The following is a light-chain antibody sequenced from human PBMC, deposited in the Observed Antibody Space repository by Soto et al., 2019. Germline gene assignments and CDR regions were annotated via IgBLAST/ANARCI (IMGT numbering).Light chain of an antibody. V-gene: IGKV3-15*01. J-gene: IGKJ2*01. CDR1: QSVSST. Sequence: EIVMTQSPATLSVSPGERATLSCRASQSVSSTLVWYQQKPGQSPRLLIYGASTRATGIPARFSGSGSGTEFTLAISSLQSEDFAVYYCQQYSGWPYTFGQGTKLEIK. CDR3: QQYSGWPYT. CDR2: GAS.